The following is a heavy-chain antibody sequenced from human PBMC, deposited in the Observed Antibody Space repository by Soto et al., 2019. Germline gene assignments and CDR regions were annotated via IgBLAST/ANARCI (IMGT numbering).Heavy chain of an antibody. D-gene: IGHD5-12*01. CDR1: GFTFSSYA. J-gene: IGHJ6*02. CDR3: AREGVDRLLGYYYYGMDV. Sequence: GGSLRLSCAASGFTFSSYAMHWVRQAPGKGLEWVAVISYDGSNKYYADSVKGRFTISRDNSKNTLYLQMNSLRAEDTAVYYCAREGVDRLLGYYYYGMDVWGQGTTVTVSS. CDR2: ISYDGSNK. V-gene: IGHV3-30-3*01.